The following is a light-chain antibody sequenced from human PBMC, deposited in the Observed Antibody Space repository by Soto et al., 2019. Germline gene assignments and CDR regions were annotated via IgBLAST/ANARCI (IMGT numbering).Light chain of an antibody. Sequence: EIVMPQSPATLSVSPGERATLSCRASQSVSSNLAWYQQKPGQAPRLLIYGASTRATGIPARFSGSGSGTEFPLTISSLQSEDFAVYYCQHYNNWPRTFGQGTKVEIK. J-gene: IGKJ1*01. CDR1: QSVSSN. CDR2: GAS. CDR3: QHYNNWPRT. V-gene: IGKV3-15*01.